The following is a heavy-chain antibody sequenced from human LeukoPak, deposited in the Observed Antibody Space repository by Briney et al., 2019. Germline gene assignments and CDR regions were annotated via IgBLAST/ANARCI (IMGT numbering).Heavy chain of an antibody. CDR3: ARSSYGDYTFDY. V-gene: IGHV4-34*01. Sequence: SETLCLTCAVYGGSFSDYYWSWIRQPPGKGLEWIGEINHSGSTNYNPSLKSRVTISVDTSKNQFSLNLISVTAADTAVYYCARSSYGDYTFDYWGQGTLVTVSS. J-gene: IGHJ4*02. CDR1: GGSFSDYY. CDR2: INHSGST. D-gene: IGHD4-17*01.